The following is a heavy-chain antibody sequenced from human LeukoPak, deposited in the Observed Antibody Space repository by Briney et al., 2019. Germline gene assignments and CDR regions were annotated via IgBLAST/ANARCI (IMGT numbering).Heavy chain of an antibody. D-gene: IGHD3-22*01. CDR2: IIPIFGTA. CDR1: GGTFSNYA. CDR3: AQFYYDSSGSAY. J-gene: IGHJ4*02. V-gene: IGHV1-69*13. Sequence: AASVKVSCKASGGTFSNYAISWVRQAPGQGLEWMGGIIPIFGTANYAQKFQGRVTITADESTSTAYMELSSLRSEDTAVYYCAQFYYDSSGSAYWGQGTLVTVSS.